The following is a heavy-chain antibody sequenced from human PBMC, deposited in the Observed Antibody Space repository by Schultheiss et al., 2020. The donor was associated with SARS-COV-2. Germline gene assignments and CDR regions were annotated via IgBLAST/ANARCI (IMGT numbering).Heavy chain of an antibody. D-gene: IGHD2/OR15-2a*01. CDR3: AREVIGRWFDP. CDR1: GFTFSSYS. CDR2: ISSSSSYI. Sequence: GGSLRLSCAASGFTFSSYSMNWVRQAPGKGLEWVSSISSSSSYIYYADSVKGRFTISRDNAKNSLYLQMNSLRAEDTAVYYCAREVIGRWFDPWGQGTLVTVSS. J-gene: IGHJ5*02. V-gene: IGHV3-21*01.